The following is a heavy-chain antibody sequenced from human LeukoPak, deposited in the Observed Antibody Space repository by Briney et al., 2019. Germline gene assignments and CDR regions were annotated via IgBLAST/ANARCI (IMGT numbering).Heavy chain of an antibody. D-gene: IGHD5-12*01. CDR1: GFTFTSSA. J-gene: IGHJ4*02. V-gene: IGHV1-58*02. CDR3: AAVIQNSGYDSDFDY. CDR2: IVVGSGNT. Sequence: GASVKVSCKASGFTFTSSAMQWVRQARGQRLEWIGWIVVGSGNTNYAQKFQERVTITRDMSTSTAYMELSSLRSEDTAVYYCAAVIQNSGYDSDFDYWGQGTLVTVSS.